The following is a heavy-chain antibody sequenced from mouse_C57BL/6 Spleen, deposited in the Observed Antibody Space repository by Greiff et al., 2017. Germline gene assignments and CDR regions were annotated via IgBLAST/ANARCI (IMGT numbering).Heavy chain of an antibody. Sequence: QVQLQQPGAELVRPGTSVKLSCKASGYTFTSYWMHWVKQRPGQGLEWIGVIDPSDSYTNYNQKFKGKATLPVDTSSSTAYMQLRSLTSEDSVVYYCARRGFYYYGSSYWYFDVWGTGTTVTVSS. D-gene: IGHD1-1*01. CDR1: GYTFTSYW. V-gene: IGHV1-59*01. CDR2: IDPSDSYT. CDR3: ARRGFYYYGSSYWYFDV. J-gene: IGHJ1*03.